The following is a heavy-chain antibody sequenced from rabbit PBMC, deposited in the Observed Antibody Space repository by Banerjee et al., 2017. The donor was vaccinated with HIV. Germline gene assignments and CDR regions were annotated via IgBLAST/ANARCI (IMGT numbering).Heavy chain of an antibody. V-gene: IGHV1S40*01. CDR3: ARKSFDSSGGYYPV. CDR1: GFSFSSDG. Sequence: QSLEESGGDLVKPGASLTLTCTASGFSFSSDGIGWVRQAPGKGLEWIACINSNTGSTVYASWAKGPFTISKTSSTTVTLQMTSLTAADTATYFCARKSFDSSGGYYPVWGQGTLVTDS. J-gene: IGHJ4*01. CDR2: INSNTGST. D-gene: IGHD1-1*01.